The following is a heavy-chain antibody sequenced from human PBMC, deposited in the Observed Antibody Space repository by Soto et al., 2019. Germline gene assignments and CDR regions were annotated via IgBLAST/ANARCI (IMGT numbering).Heavy chain of an antibody. CDR2: IKSKTDGGTT. D-gene: IGHD3-16*01. V-gene: IGHV3-15*01. CDR3: TRHRAFYYYYGMDV. Sequence: EVQLVESGGGLVKPGGSLRLSCAASGFTFSNAWMSWVRQAPGKGLEWVGRIKSKTDGGTTDYAAPVKGRFTISRDDSKNTAYLQMNSLKTEDTAVYYCTRHRAFYYYYGMDVWGQGTTVTVSS. J-gene: IGHJ6*02. CDR1: GFTFSNAW.